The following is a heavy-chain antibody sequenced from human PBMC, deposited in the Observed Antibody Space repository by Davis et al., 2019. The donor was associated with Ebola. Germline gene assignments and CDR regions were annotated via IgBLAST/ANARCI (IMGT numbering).Heavy chain of an antibody. CDR3: ARGGSSSAPYYYYGMDV. CDR1: GYTFTNYG. Sequence: ASVKVSCKASGYTFTNYGITWVRQAPGQGLEWMGWINPHNGNTNYAQNVQGRVIMTSATATTTAYMEVGSLRSDDTAVYYCARGGSSSAPYYYYGMDVWGKGTTVTVSS. D-gene: IGHD6-6*01. CDR2: INPHNGNT. V-gene: IGHV1-18*04. J-gene: IGHJ6*04.